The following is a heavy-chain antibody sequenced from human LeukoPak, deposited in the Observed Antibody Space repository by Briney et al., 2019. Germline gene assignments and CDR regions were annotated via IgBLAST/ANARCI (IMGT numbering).Heavy chain of an antibody. J-gene: IGHJ6*03. D-gene: IGHD4-11*01. CDR3: ARDFIVYSNYDYYYMDV. CDR2: ISGSGGST. CDR1: GFTFSSYA. V-gene: IGHV3-23*01. Sequence: QAGGSLRLSCAASGFTFSSYAMSWVRQAPGKGLEWVSAISGSGGSTYYADSVKGRFTISRDNSKNTLYLQMNSLRAEDTAVYYCARDFIVYSNYDYYYMDVWGKGTTVTVSS.